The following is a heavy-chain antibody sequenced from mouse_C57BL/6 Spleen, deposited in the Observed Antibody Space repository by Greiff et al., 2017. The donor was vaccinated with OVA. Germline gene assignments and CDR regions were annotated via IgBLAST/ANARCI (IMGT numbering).Heavy chain of an antibody. Sequence: DVHLVESGGGLVKPGGSLKLSCAASGFTFSSYAMSWVRQTPEKRLEWVATISDGGSYTYYPDNVKGRFTISRDNAKNNLYLQMSHLKSEDTAMYYCAREGPPFDYWGQGTTLTVSS. CDR2: ISDGGSYT. J-gene: IGHJ2*01. CDR3: AREGPPFDY. CDR1: GFTFSSYA. V-gene: IGHV5-4*01. D-gene: IGHD6-1*01.